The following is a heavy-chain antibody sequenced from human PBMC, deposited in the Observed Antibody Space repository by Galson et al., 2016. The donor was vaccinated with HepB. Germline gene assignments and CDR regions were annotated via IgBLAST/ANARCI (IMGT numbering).Heavy chain of an antibody. CDR2: ISHDGSTK. Sequence: SLRLSCAASGFTFSDYDMHWARQAPGKGLEWVALISHDGSTKYYADSVKGRFSISRDNSQNKLYLQMSSLSAEDTAVYFCAKARPLGHYSGWYACDYWGQGTLVTVSS. V-gene: IGHV3-30*18. D-gene: IGHD6-19*01. J-gene: IGHJ4*02. CDR3: AKARPLGHYSGWYACDY. CDR1: GFTFSDYD.